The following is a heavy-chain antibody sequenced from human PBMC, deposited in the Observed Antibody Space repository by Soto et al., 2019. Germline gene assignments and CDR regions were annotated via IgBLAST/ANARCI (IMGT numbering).Heavy chain of an antibody. V-gene: IGHV3-23*01. J-gene: IGHJ4*02. CDR2: ISGSGGST. Sequence: GGSLRLSCAASGFTFSSYAMGWVRQAPGKGLEWVSAISGSGGSTYYADSVKGRFTISRDNSKNTLYLQMNSLRAEDTAVYYCAKGRLRLGELSLYYWGQGTLVTVSS. CDR1: GFTFSSYA. D-gene: IGHD3-16*02. CDR3: AKGRLRLGELSLYY.